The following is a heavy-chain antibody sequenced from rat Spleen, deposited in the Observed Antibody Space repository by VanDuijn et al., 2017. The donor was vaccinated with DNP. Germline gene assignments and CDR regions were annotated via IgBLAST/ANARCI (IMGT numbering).Heavy chain of an antibody. V-gene: IGHV5S13*01. Sequence: EVQLVESGGGLVQPGRPLKLSCTASGFDFRKYGMAWVRQAPTKGLEWVASISTVGDNSLYRDSVKGRFTISRDNAKTSLYLQMDSLRSEDTATYYCATQTGSRLFDYWGQGVMVTVSS. J-gene: IGHJ2*01. CDR3: ATQTGSRLFDY. CDR2: ISTVGDNS. D-gene: IGHD5-1*01. CDR1: GFDFRKYG.